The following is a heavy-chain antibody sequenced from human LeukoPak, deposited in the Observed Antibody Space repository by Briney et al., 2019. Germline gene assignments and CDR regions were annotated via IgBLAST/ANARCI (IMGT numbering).Heavy chain of an antibody. D-gene: IGHD3-16*01. Sequence: GGSLRLSCAASGFAFSSYSMNWVRQAPGKGLEWVSSISSSSSYIYYADSVKGRFTISRDNAKNSLYLQMNSLRAEDTAVYYCARDSSFLGDHAFDIWGQGTMVAVSS. CDR3: ARDSSFLGDHAFDI. CDR2: ISSSSSYI. CDR1: GFAFSSYS. V-gene: IGHV3-21*01. J-gene: IGHJ3*02.